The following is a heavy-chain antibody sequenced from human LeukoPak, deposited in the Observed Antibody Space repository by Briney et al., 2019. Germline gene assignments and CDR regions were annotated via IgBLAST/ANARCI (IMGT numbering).Heavy chain of an antibody. Sequence: SETLSLTCAVYGGSFSGYYWSWIRQPPGKGLEWIGEINHSGSTNYNPSLKSRVTMSVDTSKNQFSLKLSSVTAADTAVYYCARGSSAAAGNGNWFDPWGQGTLVTVSS. V-gene: IGHV4-34*01. CDR1: GGSFSGYY. CDR3: ARGSSAAAGNGNWFDP. CDR2: INHSGST. D-gene: IGHD6-13*01. J-gene: IGHJ5*02.